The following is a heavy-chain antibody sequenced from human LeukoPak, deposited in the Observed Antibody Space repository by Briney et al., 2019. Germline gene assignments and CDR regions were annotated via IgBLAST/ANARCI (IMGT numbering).Heavy chain of an antibody. CDR1: GFTFSNAW. Sequence: TGGSLRLSCAASGFTFSNAWMSWVRQAPGKGLEWVGRIKSKTDGGTTDYAAPVKGRFTISRDDSKNTLYLQMNSLKTEDTAVYYCTTGDLYGGKDYWGQGTLVTVSS. CDR2: IKSKTDGGTT. D-gene: IGHD4-23*01. J-gene: IGHJ4*02. CDR3: TTGDLYGGKDY. V-gene: IGHV3-15*01.